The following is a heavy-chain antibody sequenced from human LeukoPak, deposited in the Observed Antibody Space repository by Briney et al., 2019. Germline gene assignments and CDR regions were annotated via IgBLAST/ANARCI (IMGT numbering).Heavy chain of an antibody. CDR3: AKVSGRIQIWPQPFGDGMDV. D-gene: IGHD3-10*01. J-gene: IGHJ6*02. V-gene: IGHV3-23*01. CDR1: GFTFSSYA. Sequence: GGSLRLSCAASGFTFSSYAMSWVRQAPGKGLECVSAISGSGGNTYYADSVKGRFTISRDNSKNMLYLQMNSLRAEDTAVYYCAKVSGRIQIWPQPFGDGMDVWGQGTTVTVSS. CDR2: ISGSGGNT.